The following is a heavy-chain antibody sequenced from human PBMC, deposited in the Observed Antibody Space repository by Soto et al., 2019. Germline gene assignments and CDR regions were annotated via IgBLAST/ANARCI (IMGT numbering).Heavy chain of an antibody. CDR1: GFTFSSYS. J-gene: IGHJ4*02. CDR3: VRARTSTGWYYAFDY. D-gene: IGHD6-19*01. Sequence: QVHLVESGGGVVQPGRSLTLSCAASGFTFSSYSMHWVRQAPGKAPEWVAVISFDGSKKDNADSVKGRFTISRDNSKNTLSLQMNSLRGEDTAVYYCVRARTSTGWYYAFDYWGQGTLVTVSS. V-gene: IGHV3-30-3*01. CDR2: ISFDGSKK.